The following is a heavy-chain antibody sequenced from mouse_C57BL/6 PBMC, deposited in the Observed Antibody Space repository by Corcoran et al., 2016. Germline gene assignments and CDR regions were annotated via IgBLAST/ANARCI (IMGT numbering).Heavy chain of an antibody. D-gene: IGHD2-4*01. CDR1: GFNIKNTY. Sequence: EVQLQQSVAELVRPGASVKLSCTASGFNIKNTYMHWVKQRPEQGLEWIGRIDPANGNTKYAPKFQGKATITADTSSNTAYLQLSSLTSEDTAIYSCASSDYDGARWFADWGPGTLVTVSA. CDR2: IDPANGNT. CDR3: ASSDYDGARWFAD. J-gene: IGHJ3*01. V-gene: IGHV14-3*01.